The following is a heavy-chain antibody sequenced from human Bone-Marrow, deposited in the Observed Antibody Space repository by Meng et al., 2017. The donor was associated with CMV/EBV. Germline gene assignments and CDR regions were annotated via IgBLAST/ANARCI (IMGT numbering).Heavy chain of an antibody. CDR2: ISWNSGSI. CDR1: GFTFDDYA. CDR3: AKHIPFGDF. J-gene: IGHJ4*02. D-gene: IGHD3-16*01. Sequence: GGSLRLSCAASGFTFDDYAMHWVRQAPGKGLEWVSGISWNSGSIGYADSVKGRFTISRDNAKNTLYLQMNSLRAEDTAVYYCAKHIPFGDFWGQGTLVTVSS. V-gene: IGHV3-9*01.